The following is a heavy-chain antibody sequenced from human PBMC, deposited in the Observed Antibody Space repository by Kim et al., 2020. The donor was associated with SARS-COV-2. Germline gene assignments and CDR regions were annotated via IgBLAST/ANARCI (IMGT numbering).Heavy chain of an antibody. D-gene: IGHD3-22*01. CDR1: GFTFDDYT. J-gene: IGHJ4*02. Sequence: GGSLRLFCAASGFTFDDYTMHWVRQAPGKGLEWVSLISWDGGSTYYADSVKGRFTISRDNSKNSLYLQMNSLRTEDTALYYCAKAGYYDSSYYFDYWGQGTLVTVSS. V-gene: IGHV3-43*01. CDR3: AKAGYYDSSYYFDY. CDR2: ISWDGGST.